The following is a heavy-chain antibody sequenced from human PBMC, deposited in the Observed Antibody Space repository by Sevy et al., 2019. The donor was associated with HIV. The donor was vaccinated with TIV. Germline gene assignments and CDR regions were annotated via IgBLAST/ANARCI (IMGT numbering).Heavy chain of an antibody. J-gene: IGHJ4*02. Sequence: QAGGPLRLSCAASGFTFSSYSMNWVRQAPGKGLECVSYISSISSTIYYADSVKGRFTISRDNAMNAQYLQMNSLRDEDTAVYYYAREGGRGWGYYDYYFDYWGQGTLVTVSS. D-gene: IGHD3-22*01. CDR1: GFTFSSYS. V-gene: IGHV3-48*02. CDR3: AREGGRGWGYYDYYFDY. CDR2: ISSISSTI.